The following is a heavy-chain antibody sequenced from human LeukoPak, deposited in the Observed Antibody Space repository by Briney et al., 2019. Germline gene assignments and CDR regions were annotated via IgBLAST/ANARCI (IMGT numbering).Heavy chain of an antibody. Sequence: KPSETLSLTCAVSGGSISSSNWWSWVRQPPGKGLEWIGEIYHSGSTNYNPSLKSRVTISVDKSKNQFSLKLSSVTAADTAVYYCARVASVAGTWTAMGMDVWGQGTTVTVSS. CDR1: GGSISSSNW. J-gene: IGHJ6*02. CDR2: IYHSGST. V-gene: IGHV4-4*02. D-gene: IGHD6-19*01. CDR3: ARVASVAGTWTAMGMDV.